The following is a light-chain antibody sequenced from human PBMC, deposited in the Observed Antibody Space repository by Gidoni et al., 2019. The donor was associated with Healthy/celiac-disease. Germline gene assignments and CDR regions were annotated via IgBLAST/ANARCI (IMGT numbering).Light chain of an antibody. CDR3: QSYDSSLSGSNV. Sequence: QSVLTQPPPGSGAPGQSVTISCTGSSSTIGAGYDVHWYQQLPGTAPKLLIYGNSNRPSGVPDRFSGSKSGTSASLAITGLQADDEADYYCQSYDSSLSGSNVFGGGTKLTVL. J-gene: IGLJ2*01. CDR2: GNS. CDR1: SSTIGAGYD. V-gene: IGLV1-40*01.